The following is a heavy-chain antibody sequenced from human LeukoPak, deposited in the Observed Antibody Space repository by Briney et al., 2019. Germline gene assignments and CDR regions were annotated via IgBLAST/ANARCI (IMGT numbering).Heavy chain of an antibody. CDR1: GYTLTELS. D-gene: IGHD3-9*01. Sequence: PGVSVKVSCKVSGYTLTELSMHWVRQAPGKGLEWVGGFDPEDGETIYAQEFQGRVTMTEDTSTDTAYMELSSLRSEDTAVYYCATTGASYDILTDFDYWGQGTLVTVSS. J-gene: IGHJ4*02. CDR2: FDPEDGET. V-gene: IGHV1-24*01. CDR3: ATTGASYDILTDFDY.